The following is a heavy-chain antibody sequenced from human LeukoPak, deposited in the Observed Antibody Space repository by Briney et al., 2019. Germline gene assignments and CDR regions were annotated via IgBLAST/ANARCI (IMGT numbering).Heavy chain of an antibody. V-gene: IGHV6-1*01. J-gene: IGHJ4*02. CDR1: GDSVSSNSAA. CDR3: ARARRGKTAAGYYFDY. CDR2: TYYRSKWYN. Sequence: SQTLSLTCAISGDSVSSNSAAWNWIRQSPSRGLEWLGRTYYRSKWYNDYAVSVKSRITINPDTSKNQFSQQLNSVTPEDTAVYYCARARRGKTAAGYYFDYWGQGTLVTVSS. D-gene: IGHD6-13*01.